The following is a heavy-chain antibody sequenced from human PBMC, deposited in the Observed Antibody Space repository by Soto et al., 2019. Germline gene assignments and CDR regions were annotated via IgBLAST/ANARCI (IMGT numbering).Heavy chain of an antibody. V-gene: IGHV4-34*01. CDR1: GGFLSESY. Sequence: PSETLSLTCAVYGGFLSESYWTWIRQPPGKGLEWIGEINHVGGTNYNPSLKSRVTMSVDTSQNQFSLRLISVTAADTAMYFCVRIRSKLPSSVLWLDPWGQGTQVTVYS. CDR2: INHVGGT. J-gene: IGHJ5*02. D-gene: IGHD3-16*01. CDR3: VRIRSKLPSSVLWLDP.